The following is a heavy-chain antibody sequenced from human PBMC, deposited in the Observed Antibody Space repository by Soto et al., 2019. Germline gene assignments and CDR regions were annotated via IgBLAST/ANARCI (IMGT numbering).Heavy chain of an antibody. J-gene: IGHJ4*02. CDR3: ARDRLRGYDSSGFYS. D-gene: IGHD3-22*01. V-gene: IGHV1-18*01. CDR2: INPSDENR. Sequence: ASVKVSCKASGYSFSFYGINWVRQAPGQGLEWMGWINPSDENRSFAQKFEDRVTMTTATSTNTVFLELRSLKSDDTAIYYCARDRLRGYDSSGFYSWGQGTMVTVSS. CDR1: GYSFSFYG.